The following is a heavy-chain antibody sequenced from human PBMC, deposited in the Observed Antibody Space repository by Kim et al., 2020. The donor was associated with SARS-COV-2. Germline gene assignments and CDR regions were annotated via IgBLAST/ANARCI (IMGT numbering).Heavy chain of an antibody. J-gene: IGHJ4*02. CDR2: IAAANDKT. D-gene: IGHD1-26*01. CDR1: GYTFTAYP. V-gene: IGHV1-3*01. Sequence: ASVKVSCKASGYTFTAYPIHWFRQAPGQRLEWMGRIAAANDKTNYSQRFQGRVTITRDTSATTVYMELSSLRFEDTAVYYCARGDMGVTEYWGQGTLVTVSS. CDR3: ARGDMGVTEY.